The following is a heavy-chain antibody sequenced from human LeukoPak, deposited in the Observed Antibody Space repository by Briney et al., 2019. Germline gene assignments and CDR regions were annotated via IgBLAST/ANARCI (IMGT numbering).Heavy chain of an antibody. J-gene: IGHJ4*02. CDR1: GGSISSGSYY. V-gene: IGHV4-61*02. D-gene: IGHD2-2*02. Sequence: SQTLSLTCTASGGSISSGSYYWSWIRQPAGKGLEWIGRIYTSGSTNYNPSLKSRVTISVDTSKNQFSLKLSSVTAADTAVYYCARDDCSSTSCYTWWGQGTLVTVSS. CDR2: IYTSGST. CDR3: ARDDCSSTSCYTW.